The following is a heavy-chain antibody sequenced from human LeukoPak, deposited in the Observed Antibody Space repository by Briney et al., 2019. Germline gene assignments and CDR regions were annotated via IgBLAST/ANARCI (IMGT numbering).Heavy chain of an antibody. V-gene: IGHV3-9*01. CDR1: GFTFDDYA. Sequence: GGSLRLSCAASGFTFDDYAMHWVRQAPGKGLEWVSGISWNSGSIGYADSVKGRFTISRDNAKNSVYLQMNSLRAEDTAVYYCARIWDGYSGSDYWGQGTLVTVSS. D-gene: IGHD1-26*01. CDR3: ARIWDGYSGSDY. CDR2: ISWNSGSI. J-gene: IGHJ4*02.